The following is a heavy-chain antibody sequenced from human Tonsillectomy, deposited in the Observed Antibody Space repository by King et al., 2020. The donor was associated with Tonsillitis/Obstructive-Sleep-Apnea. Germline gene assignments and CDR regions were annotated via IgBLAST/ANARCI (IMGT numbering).Heavy chain of an antibody. D-gene: IGHD2-15*01. CDR3: AKDFRYCGGGSCYSAHYYYMDV. V-gene: IGHV3-9*01. CDR1: GFTFDDFA. Sequence: VQLVESGGGLVQPGRSLRLSCAASGFTFDDFAMHWVRQAPGKGPEWVSGISWNSGNIGYADSVKGRFTISRDNAKNSLYLQMNSLRAEDTALYYCAKDFRYCGGGSCYSAHYYYMDVWGKGTTVTVSS. CDR2: ISWNSGNI. J-gene: IGHJ6*03.